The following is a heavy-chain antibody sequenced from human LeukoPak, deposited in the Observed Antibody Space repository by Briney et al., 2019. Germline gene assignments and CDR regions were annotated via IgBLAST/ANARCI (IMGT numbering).Heavy chain of an antibody. CDR2: IYYSGST. V-gene: IGHV4-39*01. D-gene: IGHD1-26*01. Sequence: SETLSLTCTVSGGSISSSRYYWGWIRQPPGKGLEWIGSIYYSGSTYYNPSLKSRVTISVDTSKNQFSLKLSSVTAADTAVYYCARHVRVGATPSYFDYWGQGTLVTVSS. CDR1: GGSISSSRYY. J-gene: IGHJ4*02. CDR3: ARHVRVGATPSYFDY.